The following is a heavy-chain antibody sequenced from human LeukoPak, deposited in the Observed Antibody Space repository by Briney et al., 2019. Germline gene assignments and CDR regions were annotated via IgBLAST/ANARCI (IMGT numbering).Heavy chain of an antibody. CDR2: IYTSGST. Sequence: PSETLSLTCTVSGGSISSYYWSWIRQPPGKGLEWIGYIYTSGSTNYNPSLKSRVTISVDTSKNQFSLKLSSVTAADTAVYYCARLNPKIVVVPAYWFDPWGQGTLVTVSS. D-gene: IGHD2-2*01. CDR1: GGSISSYY. CDR3: ARLNPKIVVVPAYWFDP. V-gene: IGHV4-4*09. J-gene: IGHJ5*02.